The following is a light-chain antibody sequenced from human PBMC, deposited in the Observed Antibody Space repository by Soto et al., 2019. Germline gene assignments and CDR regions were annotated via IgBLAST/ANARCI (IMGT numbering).Light chain of an antibody. CDR3: AVWDDSLSGVV. CDR1: SSDVGGYDH. Sequence: QSVLTQPPSASGSPGQSVTIPCTGTSSDVGGYDHVSWYQQHPGKAPKLLIYEVAKRPAGVPDRFSGSKSGNTASLTVSGLQAEDEADYFCAVWDDSLSGVVFGGGTQLTVL. V-gene: IGLV2-8*01. J-gene: IGLJ2*01. CDR2: EVA.